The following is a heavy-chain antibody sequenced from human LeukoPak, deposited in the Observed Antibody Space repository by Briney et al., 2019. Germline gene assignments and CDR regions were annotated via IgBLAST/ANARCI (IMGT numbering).Heavy chain of an antibody. J-gene: IGHJ1*01. CDR3: ALGYCGGGSCYAREYFQH. D-gene: IGHD2-15*01. Sequence: PSETLSLTCTVSGGSISSGGYYWTWIRQHPGKGLEWIGYIYYSGSTYYNPSLKSRVTISVDTSRNQFSLRLSSVTAADTAVYYCALGYCGGGSCYAREYFQHWGQGTLVTVSS. CDR1: GGSISSGGYY. CDR2: IYYSGST. V-gene: IGHV4-31*03.